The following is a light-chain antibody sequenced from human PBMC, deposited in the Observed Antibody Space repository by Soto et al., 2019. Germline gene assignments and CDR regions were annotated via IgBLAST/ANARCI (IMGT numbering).Light chain of an antibody. CDR2: GIS. CDR1: QSVNSN. CDR3: QQYSKWPIT. V-gene: IGKV3-15*01. Sequence: MVMTQSAAILSVSPGESATLSCRASQSVNSNYLACYPQHPGQPPRLLIYGISTRATGIPARFSGSGSGTEFSLTISSLQSEDFAVYYCQQYSKWPITFGQRTRLE. J-gene: IGKJ5*01.